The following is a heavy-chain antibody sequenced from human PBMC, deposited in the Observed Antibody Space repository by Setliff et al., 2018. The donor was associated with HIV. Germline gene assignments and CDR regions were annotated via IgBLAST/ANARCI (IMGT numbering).Heavy chain of an antibody. J-gene: IGHJ6*03. Sequence: LTCTVSGGSISSSSYYWGWIRQPPGKGLEWIGSIYYRGSAYYNPSLKSRVTISLDTSKNQFSLKLSSVTAADTAVYYCARDEQLVRGSHYYYYMDVWGKGTTVTVS. CDR2: IYYRGSA. D-gene: IGHD6-6*01. CDR3: ARDEQLVRGSHYYYYMDV. V-gene: IGHV4-39*07. CDR1: GGSISSSSYY.